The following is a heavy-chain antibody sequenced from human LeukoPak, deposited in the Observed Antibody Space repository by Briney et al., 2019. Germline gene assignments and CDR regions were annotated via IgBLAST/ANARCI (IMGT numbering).Heavy chain of an antibody. J-gene: IGHJ4*02. V-gene: IGHV3-7*04. Sequence: GGSLRLSCAASGFTFSSYWMTWVRQAPGKGLEWVANINQGGTVKYYVDSMEGRFTISRDNAKNSLYLEINSLRVDDTAVYFCARARIDYWGQGTLVTVSS. CDR2: INQGGTVK. CDR3: ARARIDY. D-gene: IGHD1-14*01. CDR1: GFTFSSYW.